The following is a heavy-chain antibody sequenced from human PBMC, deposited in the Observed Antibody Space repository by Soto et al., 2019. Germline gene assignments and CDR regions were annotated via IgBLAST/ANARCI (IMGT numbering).Heavy chain of an antibody. CDR2: INAGNGNT. CDR3: ARLSYSRPSPYDYYYGMDV. CDR1: GYTFTSYA. D-gene: IGHD6-13*01. J-gene: IGHJ6*02. Sequence: QVQLVQSGAEEKKPGASVKASCKASGYTFTSYAMHWVRQAPGQRLERMGWINAGNGNTKYSQKFQGRVTITRDTSASTAYMDLSSLRSEDTAVYYCARLSYSRPSPYDYYYGMDVWGQGTTVTVSS. V-gene: IGHV1-3*05.